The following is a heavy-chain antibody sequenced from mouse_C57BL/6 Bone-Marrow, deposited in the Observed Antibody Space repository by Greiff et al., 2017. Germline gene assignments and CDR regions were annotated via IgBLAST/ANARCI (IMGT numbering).Heavy chain of an antibody. CDR3: AGDYDEFAY. J-gene: IGHJ3*01. Sequence: EVKLMESGPELVKPGASVKISCKASGYTFTDYYMNWVKQSHGKSLEWIGDINPNNGGTSYNQKFKGKATLTVDKSSSTAYMELRSLTSEDSAVYYCAGDYDEFAYWGQGTLVTVSA. CDR1: GYTFTDYY. V-gene: IGHV1-26*01. CDR2: INPNNGGT. D-gene: IGHD2-4*01.